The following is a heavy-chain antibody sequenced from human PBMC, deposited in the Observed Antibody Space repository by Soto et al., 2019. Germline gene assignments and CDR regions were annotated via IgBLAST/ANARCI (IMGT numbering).Heavy chain of an antibody. J-gene: IGHJ6*02. CDR2: IYHSGST. CDR3: AGRYYDFWSGYYQADYYYALDV. V-gene: IGHV4-4*02. CDR1: GGSISSSNW. Sequence: SETLSLTCAVSGGSISSSNWWSWVRQPPGKGLEWIGEIYHSGSTNYNPSLKSRVTISVDKSKNQFSLKLSSVTAADTAVYYCAGRYYDFWSGYYQADYYYALDVWGQGTTVTVSS. D-gene: IGHD3-3*01.